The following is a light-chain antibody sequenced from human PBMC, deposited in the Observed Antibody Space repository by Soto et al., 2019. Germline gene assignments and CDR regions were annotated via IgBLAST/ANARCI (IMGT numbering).Light chain of an antibody. V-gene: IGKV4-1*01. CDR3: QHYYSIPWT. CDR1: QSVFSNSNNKNC. CDR2: WAS. J-gene: IGKJ1*01. Sequence: DIVMTQSPDSLAVSLGERATINCNSSQSVFSNSNNKNCIAWYQQKSGQPPKLLIYWASSRESGVPDRFSGGWSGTDFTLTISSLQAEDVATYYCQHYYSIPWTFGQGTKVDIK.